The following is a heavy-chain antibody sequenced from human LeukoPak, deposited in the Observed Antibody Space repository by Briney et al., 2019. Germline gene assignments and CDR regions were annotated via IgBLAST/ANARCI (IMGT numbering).Heavy chain of an antibody. V-gene: IGHV4-34*01. D-gene: IGHD6-19*01. CDR2: INHSGST. CDR1: GGSFSGYY. Sequence: PSETLSLTCAVYGGSFSGYYWSWIRQPPGKGLEWIGEINHSGSTNYNPSLKSRVTISVDTSKNQFSLKLSSVTAAYTAVYYCASGLRYSSGWYGYWGQGTLVTVSS. CDR3: ASGLRYSSGWYGY. J-gene: IGHJ4*02.